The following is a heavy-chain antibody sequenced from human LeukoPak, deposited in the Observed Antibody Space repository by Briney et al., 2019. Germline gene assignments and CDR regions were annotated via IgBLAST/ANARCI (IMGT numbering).Heavy chain of an antibody. CDR1: GGTFSSYA. V-gene: IGHV1-69*01. CDR3: ARFGSLREPILDY. CDR2: IIPIFGTA. D-gene: IGHD3-16*01. J-gene: IGHJ4*02. Sequence: GASVKVSCKASGGTFSSYAISWVRQAPGQGLEWMGGIIPIFGTANYAQKFQGRVTITADESTSTAYMELSSLRSEDTAVYYCARFGSLREPILDYWGQGTLVTVSS.